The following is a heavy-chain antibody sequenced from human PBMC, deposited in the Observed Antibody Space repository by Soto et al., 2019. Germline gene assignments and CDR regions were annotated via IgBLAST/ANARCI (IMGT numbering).Heavy chain of an antibody. Sequence: GASVKVSCKASGGTVSKYALNWVRQAPGQGLEWMGAIIPFFDTTHYAQKFQGRAAITADESTSTAYLELSSLRSEDTAVYYCARDLFVVVPVAMNDYYYYGMDVWGQGTTVTVSS. D-gene: IGHD2-2*01. CDR3: ARDLFVVVPVAMNDYYYYGMDV. V-gene: IGHV1-69*13. CDR1: GGTVSKYA. J-gene: IGHJ6*02. CDR2: IIPFFDTT.